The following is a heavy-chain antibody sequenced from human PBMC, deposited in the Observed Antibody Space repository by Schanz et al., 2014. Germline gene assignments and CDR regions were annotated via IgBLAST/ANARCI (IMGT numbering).Heavy chain of an antibody. CDR2: IWYDENNK. V-gene: IGHV3-33*01. CDR1: GFTFSSYG. Sequence: QVQLVESGGGVVQFGRSLRLSCVASGFTFSSYGMHWVRQAPGKGLEWVAVIWYDENNKYYADAVKGRFTMSRDNSKNTWSLQTDGLRAEDTAVYYCARANDRRKISIDYWGRGTLVTVSS. J-gene: IGHJ4*02. CDR3: ARANDRRKISIDY.